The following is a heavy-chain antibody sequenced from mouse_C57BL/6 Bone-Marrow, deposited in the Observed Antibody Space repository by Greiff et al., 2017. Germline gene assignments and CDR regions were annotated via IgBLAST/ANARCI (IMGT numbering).Heavy chain of an antibody. V-gene: IGHV1-39*01. Sequence: VQLQQSGPELVKPGASVKISCKASGYSFTDYNMNWVKQSNGQSLEWIGVFNPNYGTTSYNQKFKSKATLTVDQSSSTAYMQLNSLASEDSAVYYCARGYEYYYAMDYWGQGTSVTVSS. CDR1: GYSFTDYN. J-gene: IGHJ4*01. D-gene: IGHD2-4*01. CDR2: FNPNYGTT. CDR3: ARGYEYYYAMDY.